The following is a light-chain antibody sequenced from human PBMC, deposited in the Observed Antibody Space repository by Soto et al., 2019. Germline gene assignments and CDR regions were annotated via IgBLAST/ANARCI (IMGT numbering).Light chain of an antibody. CDR1: QSLGSDY. V-gene: IGKV3-20*01. CDR3: QLYGTSRT. Sequence: ETVLTQSPGTLSLSPGERDTLSCRASQSLGSDYLAWYQQKPGQAPRLLIYGVSSRATDIPDRFSGSGSGTDFTLTISRLEQEDFAMYYCQLYGTSRTFGQGTKV. CDR2: GVS. J-gene: IGKJ1*01.